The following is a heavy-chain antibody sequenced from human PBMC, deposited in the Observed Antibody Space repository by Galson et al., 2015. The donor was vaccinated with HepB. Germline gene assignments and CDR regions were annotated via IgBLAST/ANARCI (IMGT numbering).Heavy chain of an antibody. CDR3: ARDTPISGVVPPYNWFDP. CDR1: GFTFISYE. D-gene: IGHD3-3*01. CDR2: ITSSSNTI. V-gene: IGHV3-48*03. J-gene: IGHJ5*02. Sequence: LRLSCAASGFTFISYEMNWVRQAPGKGLEWVSYITSSSNTIYYADSVKGRFTISRDNAKKSLDLQMNSLRAEDTAVYYCARDTPISGVVPPYNWFDPWGQGTLVTVSS.